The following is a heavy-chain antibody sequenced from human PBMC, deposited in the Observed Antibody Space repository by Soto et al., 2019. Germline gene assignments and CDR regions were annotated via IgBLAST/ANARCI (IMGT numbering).Heavy chain of an antibody. CDR1: GGSISSGDYY. J-gene: IGHJ5*02. CDR2: IYYSGST. CDR3: ARGGYSGYDPYPPGWFDP. Sequence: NPSETLSLTCTVSGGSISSGDYYWSWIRQPPGKGLEWIGYIYYSGSTYYNPSLKSRVTISVDTSKNQFSLKLSSVTAADTAVYYCARGGYSGYDPYPPGWFDPWGQGTLVTVSS. V-gene: IGHV4-30-4*01. D-gene: IGHD5-12*01.